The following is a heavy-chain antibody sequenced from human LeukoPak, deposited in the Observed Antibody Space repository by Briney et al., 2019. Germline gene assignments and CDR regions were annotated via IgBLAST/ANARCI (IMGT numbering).Heavy chain of an antibody. V-gene: IGHV4-39*01. CDR1: GGSFSSYY. CDR2: IYYSGST. Sequence: SETLSLTCAVYGGSFSSYYWGWIRQPPGKGLEWIGSIYYSGSTYYNASLKSRVTISVDTSKNQFSLKLSSVTAADTAVYYCARGKGVRYYYGSGSYYFDYWGQGTLVTVSS. D-gene: IGHD3-10*01. CDR3: ARGKGVRYYYGSGSYYFDY. J-gene: IGHJ4*02.